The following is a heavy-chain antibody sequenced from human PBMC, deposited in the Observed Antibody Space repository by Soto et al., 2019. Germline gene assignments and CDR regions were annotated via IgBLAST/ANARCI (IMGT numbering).Heavy chain of an antibody. CDR3: AREGLAAAGIWSFDP. Sequence: PSQTLSLTCAISGDSVSSNSAAWNWIRQSPSRGLEWLGRTYYRSKWHNDYAVSVKSRITINPDTSKNQFSLQLNSVTPEDTAVYYCAREGLAAAGIWSFDPWGQGTLVTVSS. V-gene: IGHV6-1*01. CDR1: GDSVSSNSAA. D-gene: IGHD6-13*01. CDR2: TYYRSKWHN. J-gene: IGHJ5*02.